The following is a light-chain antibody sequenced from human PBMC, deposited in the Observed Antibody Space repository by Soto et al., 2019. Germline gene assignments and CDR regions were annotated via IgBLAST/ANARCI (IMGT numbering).Light chain of an antibody. Sequence: QSVLTQPPSVSGAPGQTVTISCIGSSSNIGPGYDVHWYQQIPGSAPRLVMYYNSNRPSGVPDRFSGSKSGTSASLAITGLQAEDEADYYCQAYDISLSGWVFGGGTKLTVL. CDR2: YNS. J-gene: IGLJ3*02. CDR3: QAYDISLSGWV. V-gene: IGLV1-40*01. CDR1: SSNIGPGYD.